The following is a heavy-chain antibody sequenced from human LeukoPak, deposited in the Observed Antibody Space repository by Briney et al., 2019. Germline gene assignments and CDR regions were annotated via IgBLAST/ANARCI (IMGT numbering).Heavy chain of an antibody. CDR3: ARADDSYGPEDY. CDR1: GGSISSSSYY. J-gene: IGHJ4*02. V-gene: IGHV4-39*07. Sequence: YPSETLSLTCTVSGGSISSSSYYWGWIRQPPGKGLEWIGSIYYSGSTYYNPSLKSRVTISVDRSKNQFSLKLSSVTAADTAVYYCARADDSYGPEDYWGQGTLVTVSS. CDR2: IYYSGST. D-gene: IGHD5-18*01.